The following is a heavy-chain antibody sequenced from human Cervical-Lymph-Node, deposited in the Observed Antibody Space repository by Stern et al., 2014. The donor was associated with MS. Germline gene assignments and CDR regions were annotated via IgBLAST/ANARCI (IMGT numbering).Heavy chain of an antibody. Sequence: QVQLQESGPGLVKPSQTLSLTCTVSGASISTVGYYWSCIRQHPGKGLEWIGYISYIGSTYYNPSLKSRVSIPADTSKNQFSLNLTSVTAADTALYYCARSDRLWGSFDYWGQGTLVAVSS. CDR3: ARSDRLWGSFDY. CDR1: GASISTVGYY. V-gene: IGHV4-31*03. CDR2: ISYIGST. J-gene: IGHJ4*02. D-gene: IGHD3-16*01.